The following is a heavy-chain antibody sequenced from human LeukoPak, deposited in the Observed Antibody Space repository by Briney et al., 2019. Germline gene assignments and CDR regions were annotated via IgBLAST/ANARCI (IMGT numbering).Heavy chain of an antibody. CDR2: IYRDDAT. CDR1: GFTVSSNY. V-gene: IGHV3-53*01. D-gene: IGHD1-26*01. CDR3: ARIYSDDYPLDY. Sequence: GGSLRLSCAASGFTVSSNYMTWVRQAPGKGLEWVSVIYRDDATNYAASVKGRVTISTDNSKNTPYLQMNSLRAEDTAVYYCARIYSDDYPLDYWVQGRMVSVCS. J-gene: IGHJ4*02.